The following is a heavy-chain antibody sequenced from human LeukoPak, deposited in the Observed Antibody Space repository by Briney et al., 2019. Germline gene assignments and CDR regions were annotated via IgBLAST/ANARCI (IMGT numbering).Heavy chain of an antibody. J-gene: IGHJ4*02. Sequence: ASGKVSCKASGYTFTGYYMHWVRQAPGQGLEWMGWINPNSGGTNYAQKVQGRVTMTRDTAISTAYMELSMLRSDDTAVNYCARDLRGSGWYGGDYWGQGTLVTVSS. CDR3: ARDLRGSGWYGGDY. V-gene: IGHV1-2*02. CDR1: GYTFTGYY. CDR2: INPNSGGT. D-gene: IGHD6-19*01.